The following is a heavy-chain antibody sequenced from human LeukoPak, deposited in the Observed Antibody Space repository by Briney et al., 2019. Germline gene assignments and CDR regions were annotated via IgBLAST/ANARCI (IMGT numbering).Heavy chain of an antibody. D-gene: IGHD2-21*02. CDR1: GFTFSSYS. J-gene: IGHJ4*02. Sequence: GGSLRLSCAASGFTFSSYSMNWVRQAPGKGLEWVSSISSSSYIYYADSVKGRFTISRDNAKNSLYLQMNSLRAEDTAVYYCARPLVVVTASCDYWGQGTLVTVSS. V-gene: IGHV3-21*01. CDR3: ARPLVVVTASCDY. CDR2: ISSSSYI.